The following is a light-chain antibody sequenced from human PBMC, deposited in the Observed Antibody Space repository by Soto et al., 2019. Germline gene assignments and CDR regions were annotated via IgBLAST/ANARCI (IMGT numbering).Light chain of an antibody. V-gene: IGKV3-15*01. CDR2: DTL. CDR3: QQYNNWPFS. Sequence: EIVVTQSRATLSVSPGERATLSCRASQSISKKLAWYQQKPGQAPRLLIYDTLTRATGIPARFSGSGSGTEFSLTISSLQSEDSAIYFCQQYNNWPFSFGPGTRLEI. J-gene: IGKJ5*01. CDR1: QSISKK.